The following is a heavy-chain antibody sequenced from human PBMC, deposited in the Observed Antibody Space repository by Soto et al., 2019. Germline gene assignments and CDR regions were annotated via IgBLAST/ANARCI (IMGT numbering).Heavy chain of an antibody. V-gene: IGHV3-11*01. Sequence: GGSLRLSCAASGFTFSDYYMSWIRQAPGKGLEWVSYISSSGSTIYYADSVKGRFTISRDNAKNSLYLQMNSLRAEDTAVYYCARVLAAADDWFDPWGQGTLVTVSS. CDR1: GFTFSDYY. CDR2: ISSSGSTI. D-gene: IGHD3-9*01. CDR3: ARVLAAADDWFDP. J-gene: IGHJ5*02.